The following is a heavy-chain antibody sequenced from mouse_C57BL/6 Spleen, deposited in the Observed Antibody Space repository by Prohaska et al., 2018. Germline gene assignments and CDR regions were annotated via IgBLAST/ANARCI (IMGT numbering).Heavy chain of an antibody. V-gene: IGHV1-61*01. CDR1: GYTFTSYW. Sequence: QVQLQQPGAELVRPGSSVKLSCEASGYTFTSYWMDWVKQRPGQGLEWIGNIYPSDSETHYNQKFKDKATFTVDKSSSTAYMQLSSLTSEDSAVYYCARRDYSNLDYFDYWGQGTTLTVSS. J-gene: IGHJ2*01. D-gene: IGHD2-5*01. CDR3: ARRDYSNLDYFDY. CDR2: IYPSDSET.